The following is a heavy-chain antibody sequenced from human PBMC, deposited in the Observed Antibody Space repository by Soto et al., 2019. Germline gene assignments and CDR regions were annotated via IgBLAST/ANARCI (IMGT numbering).Heavy chain of an antibody. D-gene: IGHD3-22*01. J-gene: IGHJ4*02. CDR1: GITISNYP. Sequence: DVQLLESGAGSVQAGGSLRLSCAASGITISNYPMSWVRQAPGKGLDWVSGISGSGDRTYYADSAKGRFTISKDISKNSQSLQLDSLGVEDTAVYFCVKDDGGYPSTAPHWGQGTLVPVSS. V-gene: IGHV3-23*01. CDR3: VKDDGGYPSTAPH. CDR2: ISGSGDRT.